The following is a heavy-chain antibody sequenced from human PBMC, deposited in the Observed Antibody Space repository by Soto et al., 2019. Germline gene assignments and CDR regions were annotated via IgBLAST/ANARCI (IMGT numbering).Heavy chain of an antibody. J-gene: IGHJ4*02. CDR1: GFTFSSYS. CDR2: ISSSSSYI. V-gene: IGHV3-21*01. CDR3: ARDPNSNYYDSSGISDY. D-gene: IGHD3-22*01. Sequence: EVQLVESGGGLVKPGGSLRLSCAASGFTFSSYSMNWVRQAPGKGLEWVSSISSSSSYIYYADSVKGQFTISRDNAKNSLYLQMNSLRAEDTAVYYCARDPNSNYYDSSGISDYWGQGTLVTVSS.